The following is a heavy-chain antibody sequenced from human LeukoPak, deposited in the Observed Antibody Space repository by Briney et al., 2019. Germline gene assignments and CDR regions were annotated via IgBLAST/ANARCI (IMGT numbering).Heavy chain of an antibody. CDR3: ARLRWAAGDGYYFDY. J-gene: IGHJ4*02. Sequence: GESLKISCKGSGYGFTTCWIGWVRQMPGKGLEWTGVISPGNSDTRYSPSFQGQVTISADKSITTAYLQWSSLKASDTAMYYCARLRWAAGDGYYFDYWGQGTPVTVSS. V-gene: IGHV5-51*01. CDR1: GYGFTTCW. CDR2: ISPGNSDT. D-gene: IGHD6-13*01.